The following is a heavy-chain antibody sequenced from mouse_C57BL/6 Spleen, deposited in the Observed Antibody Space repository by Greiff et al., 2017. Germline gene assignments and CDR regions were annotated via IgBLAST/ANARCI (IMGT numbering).Heavy chain of an antibody. Sequence: EVQLVESGPGLVKPSQTVFLTCTVTGISITTGNYSWSWLRQFPGNKLEWIGYIYYSGTFSYTPSLTSRTTITSDTPKNQFFLEMNYLTAEDTDTYYRARDGALNWDWYFDVWGTGTTVTVSS. CDR2: IYYSGTF. V-gene: IGHV3-5*01. J-gene: IGHJ1*03. CDR3: ARDGALNWDWYFDV. D-gene: IGHD4-1*01. CDR1: GISITTGNYS.